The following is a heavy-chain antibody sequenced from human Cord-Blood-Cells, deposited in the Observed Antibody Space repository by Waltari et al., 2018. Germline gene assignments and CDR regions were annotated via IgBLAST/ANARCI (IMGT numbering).Heavy chain of an antibody. CDR3: ASSDGDYVYYYYYMDV. D-gene: IGHD4-17*01. CDR1: GGTFSSYA. CDR2: IIPIFGTA. V-gene: IGHV1-69*01. J-gene: IGHJ6*03. Sequence: QVQLVQSGAEVKKPGSSVKVSCKASGGTFSSYAISWVRQAPGQGLEWMGGIIPIFGTANYAQKFQGRVTITADESTSTAHMELSSLRSEDTAVYYCASSDGDYVYYYYYMDVWGKGTTVTVSS.